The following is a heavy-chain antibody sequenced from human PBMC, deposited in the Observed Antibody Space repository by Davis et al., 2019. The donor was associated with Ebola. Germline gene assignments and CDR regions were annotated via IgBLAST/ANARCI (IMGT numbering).Heavy chain of an antibody. J-gene: IGHJ5*02. CDR3: VGQLARVDWFDP. CDR2: IYYSGGT. Sequence: LRPSCTVSCGSISSYYWSWIRQPPGKGLEWIGYIYYSGGTNYNPSLKSRVTISVDTSKNQFSLKLSSVTAADTAVYYCVGQLARVDWFDPWGQGTLVTVSS. CDR1: CGSISSYY. D-gene: IGHD6-13*01. V-gene: IGHV4-59*01.